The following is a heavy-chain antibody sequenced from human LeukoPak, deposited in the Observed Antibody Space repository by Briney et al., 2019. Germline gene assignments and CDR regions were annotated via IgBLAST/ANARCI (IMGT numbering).Heavy chain of an antibody. V-gene: IGHV1-2*06. D-gene: IGHD2-2*01. CDR3: ARDYCSSTSCLFDY. Sequence: GASVKVSCKASGYTFNHYALHWVRQAPGQGLEWMGRINPNSGDTNYAQKFQGRVTMTRDTSISTAYMELSRLRSDDTAVYYCARDYCSSTSCLFDYWGQGTLVTVSS. J-gene: IGHJ4*02. CDR2: INPNSGDT. CDR1: GYTFNHYA.